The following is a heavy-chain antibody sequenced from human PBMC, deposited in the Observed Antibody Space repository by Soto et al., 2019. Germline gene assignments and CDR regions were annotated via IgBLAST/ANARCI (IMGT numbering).Heavy chain of an antibody. CDR1: GGSFSGYY. CDR2: INHSGST. D-gene: IGHD3-3*01. CDR3: ARGRLRSDFWSGYSIYFDY. Sequence: SETLSLTCAVYGGSFSGYYWSWIRQPPGKGLEWIGEINHSGSTNYNPSLKSRVTISVDTSKNQFSLKLSSVTAADTAVYYCARGRLRSDFWSGYSIYFDYWGQGTLVTVSS. J-gene: IGHJ4*02. V-gene: IGHV4-34*01.